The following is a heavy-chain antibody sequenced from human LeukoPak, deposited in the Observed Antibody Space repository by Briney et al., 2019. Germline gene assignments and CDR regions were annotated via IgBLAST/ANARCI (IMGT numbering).Heavy chain of an antibody. J-gene: IGHJ4*02. CDR2: ITSSSSTI. V-gene: IGHV3-48*01. CDR1: GFTFSTYN. CDR3: ARDLQVTTGYYFAY. Sequence: GGSLRLSCAASGFTFSTYNMNWVRQAPGKGLEWVSYITSSSSTIYYADSVKGRFTISRDNAKNSLDLQMNSLRAEDTAVYYCARDLQVTTGYYFAYWGQGTLVTVSS. D-gene: IGHD4-11*01.